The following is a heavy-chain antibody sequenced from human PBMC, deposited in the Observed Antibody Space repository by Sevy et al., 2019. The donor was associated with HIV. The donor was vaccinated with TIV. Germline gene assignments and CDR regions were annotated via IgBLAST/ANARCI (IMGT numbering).Heavy chain of an antibody. V-gene: IGHV3-30-3*01. Sequence: GWSLRLSCAASGFALSNYYAMHWVRQAPGKGLEWVALISYDGSDKYYADSGKGRFTISRDKFKNTLYQQMNSLTTEDTAEYYCARRRANYVDHYFFYAMDVWGQGTTVTVSS. J-gene: IGHJ6*02. CDR3: ARRRANYVDHYFFYAMDV. CDR2: ISYDGSDK. CDR1: GFALSNYYA. D-gene: IGHD4-17*01.